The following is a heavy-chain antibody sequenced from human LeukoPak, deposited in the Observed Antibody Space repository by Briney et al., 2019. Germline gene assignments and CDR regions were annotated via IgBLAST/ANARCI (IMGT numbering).Heavy chain of an antibody. D-gene: IGHD3-3*01. Sequence: SVKVSCKASGYTFTGYYMHWVRQAPGQGLEWMGVFIPILGTANSTPNFQDRVTITADISTNTAYLELTSLRSEDTAVYFCAGIPVFGVVLHQVPVWGKGTTVTVSS. J-gene: IGHJ6*04. CDR3: AGIPVFGVVLHQVPV. CDR1: GYTFTGYY. CDR2: FIPILGTA. V-gene: IGHV1-69*10.